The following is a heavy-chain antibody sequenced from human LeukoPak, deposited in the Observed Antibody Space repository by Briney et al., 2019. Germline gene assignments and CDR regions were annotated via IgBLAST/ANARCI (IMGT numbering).Heavy chain of an antibody. J-gene: IGHJ3*02. CDR3: ATVNTRLIVVVTANGLGAFDI. Sequence: GASVKVSCKVSGYTLTELSMHWVRQAPGKGLEWMGGFDPEDGETIYAQKFQGRVTMTEDTSTDTAYMELSSLRSEDTAVYYCATVNTRLIVVVTANGLGAFDIWGQGTMVTVSS. CDR1: GYTLTELS. CDR2: FDPEDGET. D-gene: IGHD2-21*02. V-gene: IGHV1-24*01.